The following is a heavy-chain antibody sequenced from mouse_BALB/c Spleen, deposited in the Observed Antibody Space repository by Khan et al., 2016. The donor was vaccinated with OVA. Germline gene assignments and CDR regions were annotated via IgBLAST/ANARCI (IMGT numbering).Heavy chain of an antibody. J-gene: IGHJ4*01. CDR3: ARQPYYHYSIMDD. V-gene: IGHV2-6-1*01. CDR1: GFSLTNYG. Sequence: QVQLKESGPGLAAPSQSLSITCTISGFSLTNYGVHWVRQPPGKGLEWLVVIWSDGSTTYNSALKSRLTITKDHSQTQVFLKMNRLQTDDTAIDFIARQPYYHYSIMDDWGQGTSVTVSS. CDR2: IWSDGST. D-gene: IGHD2-4*01.